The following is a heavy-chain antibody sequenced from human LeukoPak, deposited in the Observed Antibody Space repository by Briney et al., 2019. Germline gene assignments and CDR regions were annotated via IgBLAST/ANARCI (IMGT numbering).Heavy chain of an antibody. J-gene: IGHJ5*02. CDR2: IYTSGST. V-gene: IGHV4-4*07. D-gene: IGHD3-22*01. CDR3: ARDLRTPYDSSGYYYGWFDP. CDR1: GGSISSYF. Sequence: SETLSLTCTVSGGSISSYFWSWVRQPAGKGLEWIGRIYTSGSTNYNPSLKSRVTMSVDTSKNQFSLKLSSVTAADTAVYYCARDLRTPYDSSGYYYGWFDPWGQGTLVTVSS.